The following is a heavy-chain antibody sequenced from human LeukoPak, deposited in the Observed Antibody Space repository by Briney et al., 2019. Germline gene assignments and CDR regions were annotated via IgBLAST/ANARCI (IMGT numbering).Heavy chain of an antibody. CDR1: GYTFTSYY. D-gene: IGHD3-22*01. V-gene: IGHV1-46*01. Sequence: ASVKVSCTASGYTFTSYYMHWVRQAPGQGLEWMGIINPSGGSTSYAQKFQGRVTMTRDTSTSTVYMELSSLRSEDTAVYYCARGGPSSGYSSPLYFFDYWGQGTLVTVSS. CDR3: ARGGPSSGYSSPLYFFDY. CDR2: INPSGGST. J-gene: IGHJ4*02.